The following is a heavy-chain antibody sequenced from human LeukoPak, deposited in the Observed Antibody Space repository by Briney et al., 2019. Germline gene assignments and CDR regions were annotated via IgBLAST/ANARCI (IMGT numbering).Heavy chain of an antibody. D-gene: IGHD2-2*02. V-gene: IGHV4-59*01. CDR2: IYYSGST. Sequence: PSETLSLTCTVSGGSISSYYWSWIRQPPGKGLEWIGYIYYSGSTNYNPSLKSRVTISVDTSKNQFSLKLSSVTAADTAVYYCARDWRYCSSTSCYKRGDYYYYMDVWGKGTTVTVSS. J-gene: IGHJ6*03. CDR1: GGSISSYY. CDR3: ARDWRYCSSTSCYKRGDYYYYMDV.